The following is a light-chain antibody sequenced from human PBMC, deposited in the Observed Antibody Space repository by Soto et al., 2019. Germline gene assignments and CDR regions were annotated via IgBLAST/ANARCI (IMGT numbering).Light chain of an antibody. V-gene: IGLV2-8*01. CDR2: EVS. J-gene: IGLJ2*01. Sequence: QSVLTQPPSASGSPGQSVTISCTGTSSDVGGYHYVSWYQQHPGKAPKLMIYEVSKRPSGVPDRFSGSKSGNTASLTVSGLQAEDEADYYCSSYAGSNVLFGGGTQLTVL. CDR1: SSDVGGYHY. CDR3: SSYAGSNVL.